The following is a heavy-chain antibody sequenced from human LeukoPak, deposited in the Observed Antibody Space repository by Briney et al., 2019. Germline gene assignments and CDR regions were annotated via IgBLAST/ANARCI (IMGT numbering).Heavy chain of an antibody. CDR3: AKDDRGNEAPFDY. V-gene: IGHV3-30*18. J-gene: IGHJ4*02. CDR2: ISYDGTNK. Sequence: PGGSLRPSCAASGFTFSNYDMHWVRQAPGKGLEWVAVISYDGTNKYYADSVKGRFTISRDNSKNTLHLQMNSLRAEDTAVYYCAKDDRGNEAPFDYWSQGTLVTVSS. CDR1: GFTFSNYD.